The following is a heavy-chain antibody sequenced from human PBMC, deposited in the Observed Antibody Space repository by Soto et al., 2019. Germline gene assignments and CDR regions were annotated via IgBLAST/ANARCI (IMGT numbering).Heavy chain of an antibody. Sequence: ASVKVSCKASGGTFSSYAISWVRQAPGQGLEWMGGIIPIFGTANYAQKFQGRVTITADESTSTAYMELSSLRSEDTAVYYCAGGGPDYYYYGMDVWGQGTTVTVSS. V-gene: IGHV1-69*13. J-gene: IGHJ6*02. CDR2: IIPIFGTA. CDR3: AGGGPDYYYYGMDV. CDR1: GGTFSSYA. D-gene: IGHD3-16*01.